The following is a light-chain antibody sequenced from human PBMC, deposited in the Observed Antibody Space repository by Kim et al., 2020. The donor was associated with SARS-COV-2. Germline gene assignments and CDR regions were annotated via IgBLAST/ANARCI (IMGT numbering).Light chain of an antibody. CDR1: QGISRS. CDR3: QKYNSYPHT. Sequence: SASVGDTVTITCRASQGISRSLAWYQQKPGKAPKSLIYDASNLHRGVPSRFSGSGSGTDFTLTISSLQPEDFATYYCQKYNSYPHTFGQGTKLEI. J-gene: IGKJ2*01. CDR2: DAS. V-gene: IGKV1-16*01.